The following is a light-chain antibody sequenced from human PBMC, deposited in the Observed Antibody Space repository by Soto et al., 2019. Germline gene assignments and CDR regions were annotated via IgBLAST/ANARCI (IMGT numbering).Light chain of an antibody. CDR1: SSNIGAGYE. V-gene: IGLV1-40*01. CDR2: ENN. Sequence: QSVLTQPPSVSEAPGQRVTSSRTGSSSNIGAGYEAHWYQQVPGTAPKLLIYENNNRPSGVPDRFSGSKSGTSASLAITGLQAEDEAEYYCQSYDSSLSGYVFGTGTKLTVL. J-gene: IGLJ1*01. CDR3: QSYDSSLSGYV.